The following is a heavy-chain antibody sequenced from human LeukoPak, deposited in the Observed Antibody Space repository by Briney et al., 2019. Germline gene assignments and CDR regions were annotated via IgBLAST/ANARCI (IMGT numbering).Heavy chain of an antibody. CDR1: GFTFRSYS. CDR3: ARLLEDIVLMVYARAVDV. V-gene: IGHV3-21*01. J-gene: IGHJ6*04. CDR2: ISSSSSYI. D-gene: IGHD2-8*01. Sequence: GGSLRLSCAASGFTFRSYSMNWVRQAPGKGLEWVSSISSSSSYIYYADSVKGRFTISRDNAKNSLYLQMNSLRAEDTAVYYCARLLEDIVLMVYARAVDVWGKGTTVTVSS.